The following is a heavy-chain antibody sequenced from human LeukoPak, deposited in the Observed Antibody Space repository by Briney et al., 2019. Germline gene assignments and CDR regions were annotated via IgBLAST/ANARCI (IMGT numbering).Heavy chain of an antibody. CDR1: GYTFTTYD. CDR3: ARGEAIVGSY. J-gene: IGHJ4*02. D-gene: IGHD1-26*01. V-gene: IGHV1-8*01. CDR2: LSPTSGNT. Sequence: GASVKVSCKAPGYTFTTYDINWVRQAPGQGLEWLGWLSPTSGNTGYAQKFQGRVTMTRDTSTSTVYMELSSLISDDTAVYYCARGEAIVGSYWGQGTLVTVSS.